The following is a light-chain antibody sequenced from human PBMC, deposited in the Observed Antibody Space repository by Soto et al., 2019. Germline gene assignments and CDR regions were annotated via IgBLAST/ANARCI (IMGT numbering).Light chain of an antibody. CDR3: QQYNSYSRT. CDR2: KAS. J-gene: IGKJ1*01. V-gene: IGKV1-5*03. CDR1: QSISSW. Sequence: DIQMTQSPSTLSASVGDRVTITCRASQSISSWLAWYQQKPGKAPKLLLYKASSLESGVPSRFSGSRSGTEVSLTISSLQPDDFATYYYQQYNSYSRTFGQGTKVEIK.